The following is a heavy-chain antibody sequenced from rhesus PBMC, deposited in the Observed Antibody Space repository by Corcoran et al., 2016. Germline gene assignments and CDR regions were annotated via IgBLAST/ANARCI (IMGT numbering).Heavy chain of an antibody. CDR3: ARDGRQLELEYFEF. CDR1: GGSISSSY. J-gene: IGHJ1*01. Sequence: QLQLQDSGPGLVKPSETLSVTCAVSGGSISSSYWSWIRQAPGKGRAWIGYIYGSGSSTNYNPALKSRVTLSVDTSKNQLSLKLSSVTTADTAVYYCARDGRQLELEYFEFWGQGALVTVSS. V-gene: IGHV4-169*02. D-gene: IGHD6-25*01. CDR2: IYGSGSST.